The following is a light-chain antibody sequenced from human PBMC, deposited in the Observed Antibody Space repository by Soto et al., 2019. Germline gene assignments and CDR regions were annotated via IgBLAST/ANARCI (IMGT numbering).Light chain of an antibody. J-gene: IGKJ1*01. V-gene: IGKV1-5*03. Sequence: DIQMTQSPSTLSASIGDRVTITCRASQSISTWLAWYQQKPGKAPKLLIYKASSLESGVPSRFSGGGSGTEFTLTICILQPDDTAIYYCQQYDIYWTFGQGTKVEIK. CDR2: KAS. CDR1: QSISTW. CDR3: QQYDIYWT.